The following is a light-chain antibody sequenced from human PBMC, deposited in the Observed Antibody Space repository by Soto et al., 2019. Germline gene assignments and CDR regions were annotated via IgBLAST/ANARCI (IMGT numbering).Light chain of an antibody. CDR2: GAF. Sequence: EIVMTQSPATLSVSPGERATLSCRASQSISTNLAWYQQKPGQAPRLLINGAFSRATGIPARFSGSGSGTEFTLTISSLQPKEFEVYYCQQYNGYTFGQGTKLEIK. V-gene: IGKV3D-15*01. J-gene: IGKJ2*01. CDR1: QSISTN. CDR3: QQYNGYT.